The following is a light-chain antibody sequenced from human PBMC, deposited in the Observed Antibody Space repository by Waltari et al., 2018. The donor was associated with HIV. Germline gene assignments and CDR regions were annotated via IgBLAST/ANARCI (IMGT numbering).Light chain of an antibody. V-gene: IGKV3-15*01. J-gene: IGKJ1*01. CDR3: QQYNTWWT. CDR2: GAS. CDR1: QSVRYK. Sequence: EIVMTQSPALFSVSPGERASLSCRASQSVRYKLAWYQQKPGHAPRLLIYGASIRATGIPARFSGSGSGTDFSLTISSLQSEDSAVYYCQQYNTWWTFGQGTKVEFK.